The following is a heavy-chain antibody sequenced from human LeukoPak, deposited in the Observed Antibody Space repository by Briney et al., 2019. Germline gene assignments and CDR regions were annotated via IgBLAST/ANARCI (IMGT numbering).Heavy chain of an antibody. CDR1: GFTFSSYE. J-gene: IGHJ4*02. V-gene: IGHV3-48*03. Sequence: GGSLRLSCAASGFTFSSYEMNWVRQAPGKGLEWVLYISSSGGTRYYADSVKGRFTISRDNAKNSLYLQMNSLRAEDTAVYYCARDVIQPWLLFDYWGQGTLVTVSS. CDR3: ARDVIQPWLLFDY. CDR2: ISSSGGTR. D-gene: IGHD5-18*01.